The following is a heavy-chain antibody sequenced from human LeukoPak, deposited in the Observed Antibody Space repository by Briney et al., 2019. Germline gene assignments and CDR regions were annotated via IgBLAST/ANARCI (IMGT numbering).Heavy chain of an antibody. J-gene: IGHJ4*02. CDR3: AKEGTDYGDYPYFFDY. Sequence: GGSLRLFCVASGFTFSSYAMHWVRQAPGKGLEWVAIISFDGSRRFYADSVRGRFTVSRDNSKNTLFLQMDSLSADDTGVYYCAKEGTDYGDYPYFFDYWGQGTLVTVSS. CDR2: ISFDGSRR. CDR1: GFTFSSYA. V-gene: IGHV3-30-3*01. D-gene: IGHD4-17*01.